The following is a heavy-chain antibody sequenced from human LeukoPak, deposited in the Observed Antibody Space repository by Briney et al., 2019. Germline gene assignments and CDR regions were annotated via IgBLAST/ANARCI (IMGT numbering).Heavy chain of an antibody. Sequence: GGSLRLSCAASGFTFSSYSMNWVRQAPGKGLEWVSSISSSSSHIYYADSVKGRFTISRDNAKNSLYLQMNSLRAEDTAVYYCARVGTRRDCSGGSCYYAYWGQGTLVTVSS. J-gene: IGHJ4*02. V-gene: IGHV3-21*01. CDR3: ARVGTRRDCSGGSCYYAY. CDR1: GFTFSSYS. CDR2: ISSSSSHI. D-gene: IGHD2-15*01.